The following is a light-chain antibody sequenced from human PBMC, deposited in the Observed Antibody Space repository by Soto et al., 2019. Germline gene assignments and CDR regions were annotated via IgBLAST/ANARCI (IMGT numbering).Light chain of an antibody. Sequence: QSVQTLHASVSGSPGKSITISCTGTSSDIGAYNSVSWYQHHPGKAPKLIVFQVSFRPSAVSDRFSGSKSDNTASLTISGLQTEDEADYCCLSYTASSTFVFGTGTKVTVL. CDR3: LSYTASSTFV. CDR1: SSDIGAYNS. J-gene: IGLJ1*01. CDR2: QVS. V-gene: IGLV2-14*01.